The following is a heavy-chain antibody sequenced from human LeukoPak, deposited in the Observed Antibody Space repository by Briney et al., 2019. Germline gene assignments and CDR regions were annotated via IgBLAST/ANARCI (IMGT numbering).Heavy chain of an antibody. J-gene: IGHJ3*02. CDR3: AKGIYSGYDLALGAFDI. CDR2: INSDGRSI. D-gene: IGHD5-12*01. Sequence: PGGSLRLSCAASGFTFGSYWMHWVRQAPGKGPVWVSRINSDGRSIMYADSVKGRFTISRDNAKNTLFLQMDSLRAEDTAIYYCAKGIYSGYDLALGAFDIWGQGTMVTVSS. CDR1: GFTFGSYW. V-gene: IGHV3-74*03.